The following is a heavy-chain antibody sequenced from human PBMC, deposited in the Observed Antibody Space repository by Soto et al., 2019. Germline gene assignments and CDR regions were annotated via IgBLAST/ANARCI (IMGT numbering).Heavy chain of an antibody. J-gene: IGHJ4*02. D-gene: IGHD1-26*01. Sequence: PGGALRLSCGASGFTFSSYIMNWVRQAPGKGLQWVSYISSGSSTIYHADSVKGRFTISRDNAKNSLFLQMNSLRDEDTAVYYCARDHGSGSYSYYFDYWGQGTLVTVSS. CDR1: GFTFSSYI. CDR2: ISSGSSTI. V-gene: IGHV3-48*02. CDR3: ARDHGSGSYSYYFDY.